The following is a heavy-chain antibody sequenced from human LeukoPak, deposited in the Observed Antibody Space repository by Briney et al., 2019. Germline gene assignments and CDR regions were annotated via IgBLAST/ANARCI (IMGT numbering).Heavy chain of an antibody. J-gene: IGHJ4*02. D-gene: IGHD5-12*01. CDR3: AGGSRGYFDY. CDR1: GFTFGSYA. CDR2: IRNKATSYTT. V-gene: IGHV3-72*01. Sequence: PGGSLRLSCAASGFTFGSYAMSWIRQAPGKGLEWVGRIRNKATSYTTEYAASVKGRFTISRDDSKNSVYLQMNNLQTEDTAVYYCAGGSRGYFDYWGQGTLVTVSS.